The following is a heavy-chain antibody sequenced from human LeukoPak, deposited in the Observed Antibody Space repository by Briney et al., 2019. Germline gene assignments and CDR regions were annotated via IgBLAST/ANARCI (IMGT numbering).Heavy chain of an antibody. CDR3: ARDNPLLLWFGELWGLGYYGMDV. D-gene: IGHD3-10*01. V-gene: IGHV3-7*01. J-gene: IGHJ6*02. CDR1: GFTFSSYW. Sequence: GGSLRLFCAASGFTFSSYWMSWVRQAPGKGLEWVANIKQDGSEKYYVDSVKGRFTISRDNAKNSLYLQMNSLRAEDTAVYYCARDNPLLLWFGELWGLGYYGMDVWGQGTTVTVSS. CDR2: IKQDGSEK.